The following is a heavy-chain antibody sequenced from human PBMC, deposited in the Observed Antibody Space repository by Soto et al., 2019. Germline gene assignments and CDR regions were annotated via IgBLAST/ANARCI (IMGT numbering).Heavy chain of an antibody. V-gene: IGHV3-21*01. CDR3: ARDLTNPVVVVAARPQ. J-gene: IGHJ4*02. D-gene: IGHD2-15*01. CDR1: GFTFSSYS. CDR2: ISSSSSYI. Sequence: GGSLRLSCAASGFTFSSYSMNWVRQAPGKGLEWVSSISSSSSYIYYADSVKGRFTISRDNAKNSLYLQMNSLRAEDTAVYYCARDLTNPVVVVAARPQWGQGTLVTVSS.